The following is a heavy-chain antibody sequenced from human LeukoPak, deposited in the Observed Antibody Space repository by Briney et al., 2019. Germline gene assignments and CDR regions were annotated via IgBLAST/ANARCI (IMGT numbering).Heavy chain of an antibody. V-gene: IGHV3-74*01. CDR2: INSDGSST. D-gene: IGHD3-22*01. J-gene: IGHJ4*02. CDR3: ARDSAAPNYYDSSGYAHDY. CDR1: GFTFSSYW. Sequence: GGSLRLSCAASGFTFSSYWMDWVRQAPGKGLVWVSRINSDGSSTIYADSVKGRFTISRDNAKNTLYLQMNSLRAEDTAVYYCARDSAAPNYYDSSGYAHDYCGQGTLVTVSS.